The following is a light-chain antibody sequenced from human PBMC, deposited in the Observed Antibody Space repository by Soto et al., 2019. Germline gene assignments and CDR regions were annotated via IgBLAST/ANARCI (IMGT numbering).Light chain of an antibody. V-gene: IGKV3-15*01. CDR3: QQYNNWPLT. Sequence: EIVMTQSPDTLTVSPGERATLSCRASQNVNSNLAWYQQKPAQAPRLLIYDASTRATGIPVRFSGSGSGTEFTLTISNLQSEDFAVYYCQQYNNWPLTFGGGTKVEIK. J-gene: IGKJ4*01. CDR1: QNVNSN. CDR2: DAS.